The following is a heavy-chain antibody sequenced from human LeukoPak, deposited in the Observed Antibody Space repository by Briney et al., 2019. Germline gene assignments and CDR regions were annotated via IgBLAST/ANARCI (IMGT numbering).Heavy chain of an antibody. J-gene: IGHJ4*02. V-gene: IGHV4-59*12. CDR1: GGSISSYY. D-gene: IGHD7-27*01. CDR2: IYYSGST. Sequence: PSETLSLTCTVSGGSISSYYWSWIRQPPGKGLEWIGYIYYSGSTNYNPSLKSRVTISVDTSKNQFSLKLSSVTAADTAVYYCARAVNGGISYFDYWGQGTLVTVSS. CDR3: ARAVNGGISYFDY.